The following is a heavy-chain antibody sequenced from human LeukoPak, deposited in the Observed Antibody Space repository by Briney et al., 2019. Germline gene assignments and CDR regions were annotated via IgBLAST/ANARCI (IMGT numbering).Heavy chain of an antibody. CDR2: ISSSGSTI. V-gene: IGHV3-11*01. D-gene: IGHD3-16*02. J-gene: IGHJ6*02. CDR3: ARYRRGSALYYYYYYSMDV. Sequence: GGSLRLSCAASGFTFSDYYMSWIRQAPGKGLEWVSYISSSGSTIYYADSVKGRFTISRDNAKNSLYLQMNSLRAEDTAVYYCARYRRGSALYYYYYYSMDVWGQGTTVTVSS. CDR1: GFTFSDYY.